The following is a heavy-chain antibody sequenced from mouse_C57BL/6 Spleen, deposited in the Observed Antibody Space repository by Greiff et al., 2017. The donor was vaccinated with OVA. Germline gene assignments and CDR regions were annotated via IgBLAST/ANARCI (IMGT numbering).Heavy chain of an antibody. J-gene: IGHJ3*01. V-gene: IGHV1-82*01. Sequence: QVQLQQSGPELVKPGASVKISCKASGYAFSSSWMNWVKQRPGKGLEWIGRLYPGDGDTNYNGKFKGKATLTADKSSSTAYMQLSSLTSEDSAVYFCARDYGSSLFAYWGQGTLVTVSA. CDR2: LYPGDGDT. CDR3: ARDYGSSLFAY. D-gene: IGHD1-1*01. CDR1: GYAFSSSW.